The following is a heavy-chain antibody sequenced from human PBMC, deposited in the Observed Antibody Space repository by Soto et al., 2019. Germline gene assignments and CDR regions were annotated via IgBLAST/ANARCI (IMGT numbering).Heavy chain of an antibody. Sequence: EVQLVESGGGVVRPGGSLRLSCAASGFTFDDYGMSWVRQVPGKGLEWVSGVNWNGGSTGYVESVKGRFTIRRDNAKTSRYLLMDSLRAEDTALYYCARVPRYDFWSGFDYWGQGTVVTVSS. CDR2: VNWNGGST. V-gene: IGHV3-20*04. D-gene: IGHD3-3*01. CDR3: ARVPRYDFWSGFDY. J-gene: IGHJ4*02. CDR1: GFTFDDYG.